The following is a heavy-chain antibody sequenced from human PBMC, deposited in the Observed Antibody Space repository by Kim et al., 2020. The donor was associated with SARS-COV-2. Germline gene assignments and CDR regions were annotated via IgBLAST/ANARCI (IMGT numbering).Heavy chain of an antibody. J-gene: IGHJ4*01. CDR2: IAMDGSDT. D-gene: IGHD2-21*02. V-gene: IGHV3-21*06. Sequence: GGSLRLSCVGSGFSFSHYAFHWVRQAPGKGLEWVSSIAMDGSDTYYADSVDGRFTISRDDADNSVSLQMNSLRAEDAAGDYCARDHLYCAGDCFYFAH. CDR1: GFSFSHYA. CDR3: ARDHLYCAGDCFYFAH.